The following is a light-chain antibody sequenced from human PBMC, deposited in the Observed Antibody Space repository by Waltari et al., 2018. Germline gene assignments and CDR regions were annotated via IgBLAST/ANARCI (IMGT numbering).Light chain of an antibody. Sequence: EIVLTQSPGTLSLSPGERATLSCRASQSVGRYSAWYQQKPGQAPRLLIYDASTRATGIPDRFSGSGSGTDFSLTISRLESEDFAVYYCQKYVNLPATFGQGTKVEI. CDR1: QSVGRY. V-gene: IGKV3-20*01. CDR3: QKYVNLPAT. J-gene: IGKJ1*01. CDR2: DAS.